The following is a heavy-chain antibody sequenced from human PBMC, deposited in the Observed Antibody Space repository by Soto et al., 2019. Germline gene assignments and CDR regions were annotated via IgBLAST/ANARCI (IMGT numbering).Heavy chain of an antibody. CDR1: GFSFSSYA. CDR2: ISKDGVNK. V-gene: IGHV3-30*04. J-gene: IGHJ5*02. Sequence: QVRLVESGGGVVQPGRSLRLSCTAYGFSFSSYAMYWFRQPPGKGLEWVAVISKDGVNKNYADSVKGRVTVSRDNANYSLDLQLNSLRGEDTAMYYCARDMYSSDYFVKWFEPWGQGTLVTVSS. D-gene: IGHD6-19*01. CDR3: ARDMYSSDYFVKWFEP.